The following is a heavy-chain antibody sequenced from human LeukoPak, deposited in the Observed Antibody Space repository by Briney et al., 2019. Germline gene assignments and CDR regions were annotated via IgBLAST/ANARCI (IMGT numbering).Heavy chain of an antibody. D-gene: IGHD3-10*01. CDR1: GASISSYY. V-gene: IGHV4-59*01. J-gene: IGHJ4*02. CDR2: IYYSGST. CDR3: ARRFYGSGSFYFDY. Sequence: SETLSLTCTVSGASISSYYWSWIRPPPGKGLEWIGYIYYSGSTNYNPSLKSRVTTSVDTSKNQISLKLSSVTAADTAVYYCARRFYGSGSFYFDYWGQGTLVTVSS.